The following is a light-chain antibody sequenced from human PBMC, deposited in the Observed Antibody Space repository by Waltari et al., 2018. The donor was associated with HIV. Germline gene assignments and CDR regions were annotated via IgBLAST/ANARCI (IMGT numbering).Light chain of an antibody. CDR1: QSISSW. V-gene: IGKV1-5*03. Sequence: DIQMTQSPSTLSASVGDRVTITCRASQSISSWLAWYQQKPGKAPKLLIYKASSLESGVPSRFSGSGSGTEFTLTISSLQPDDFATYYCQQYNSYPYTFGQGTRLEIK. J-gene: IGKJ2*01. CDR2: KAS. CDR3: QQYNSYPYT.